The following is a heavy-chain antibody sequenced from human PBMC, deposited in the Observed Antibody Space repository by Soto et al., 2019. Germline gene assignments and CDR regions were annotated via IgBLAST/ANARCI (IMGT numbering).Heavy chain of an antibody. J-gene: IGHJ4*02. V-gene: IGHV1-69*06. Sequence: QVQLVQSGAEVKKPGSSVKVSCKASGGTFSSYAISWVRQAPGQGLEWMGVIIPIFGTANYAQKFQGRVTTTADKHTSTAYMELNSLRSEHTPMNSYAIQHPYYSEISGYRIDYLGQGTIVIVSS. CDR1: GGTFSSYA. D-gene: IGHD3-22*01. CDR2: IIPIFGTA. CDR3: AIQHPYYSEISGYRIDY.